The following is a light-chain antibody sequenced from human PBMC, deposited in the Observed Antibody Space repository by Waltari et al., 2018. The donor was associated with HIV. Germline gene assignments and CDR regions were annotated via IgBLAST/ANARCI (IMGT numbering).Light chain of an antibody. CDR1: QSINNN. J-gene: IGKJ2*01. CDR2: GAS. Sequence: EIVMTQSPATLSVSPGERATLSCRASQSINNNLAWYQQKPGQVPRLLIYGASTRAPGIPARFSGSGSGTEFTLTISSLQSEDFAVYYCQQYNNWLLFGQGTKLEIK. V-gene: IGKV3-15*01. CDR3: QQYNNWLL.